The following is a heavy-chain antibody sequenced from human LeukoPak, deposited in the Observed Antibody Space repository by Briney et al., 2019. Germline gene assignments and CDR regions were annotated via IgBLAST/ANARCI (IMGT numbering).Heavy chain of an antibody. D-gene: IGHD2-15*01. V-gene: IGHV1-18*01. CDR3: ARLSRESRAAPGGYDY. CDR1: GYTFTSYG. CDR2: ISAYNGNT. J-gene: IGHJ4*02. Sequence: ASVKVSCKASGYTFTSYGISWVRQAPGQGLEWMGWISAYNGNTNYAQKLQGRVTMTTDTSTSTAYMELRSLRSDDTAVYYCARLSRESRAAPGGYDYWGQGTLVTVSS.